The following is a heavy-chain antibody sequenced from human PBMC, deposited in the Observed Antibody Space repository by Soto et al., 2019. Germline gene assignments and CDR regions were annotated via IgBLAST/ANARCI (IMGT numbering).Heavy chain of an antibody. J-gene: IGHJ5*02. CDR2: IWYDGSNK. CDR3: ARSARGSSWDIPDHNWFDP. V-gene: IGHV3-33*01. CDR1: GFTFSSYG. D-gene: IGHD6-13*01. Sequence: QVQLVESGGGVVQPGRSLRLSCAASGFTFSSYGMHWVRQAPGKGLEWVAVIWYDGSNKYYADSVKGRFTISRDNYKNTLYLQMNSLRAEDTAVYYCARSARGSSWDIPDHNWFDPWGQGTLVTVSS.